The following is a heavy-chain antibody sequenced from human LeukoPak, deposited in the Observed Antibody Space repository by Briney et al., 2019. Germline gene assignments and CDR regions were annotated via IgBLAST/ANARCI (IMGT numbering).Heavy chain of an antibody. D-gene: IGHD2-15*01. Sequence: ASVKVSCKVSGYTLTELSMHWVRQAPGKGLEWMGGFDPEDGETIYAQKFQGRVTMTEDTSTDTAYMELSSLRSEDTAVYYCATRYIVENWFDPWGQGTLVTVSS. CDR2: FDPEDGET. CDR1: GYTLTELS. J-gene: IGHJ5*02. V-gene: IGHV1-24*01. CDR3: ATRYIVENWFDP.